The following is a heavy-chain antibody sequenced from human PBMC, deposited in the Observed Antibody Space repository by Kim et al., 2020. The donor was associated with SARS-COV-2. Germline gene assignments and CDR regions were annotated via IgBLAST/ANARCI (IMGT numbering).Heavy chain of an antibody. V-gene: IGHV3-30*04. CDR1: GFTFSSYA. Sequence: GGSLRLSCAASGFTFSSYAMHWVRQAPGKGLEWVAVISYDGSNKYYADSVKGRFTISRDNSKNTLYLQMNSLRAEDTAVYYCARVLKARGYSYGYEVGYWGQGTLVTVSS. CDR3: ARVLKARGYSYGYEVGY. D-gene: IGHD5-18*01. J-gene: IGHJ4*02. CDR2: ISYDGSNK.